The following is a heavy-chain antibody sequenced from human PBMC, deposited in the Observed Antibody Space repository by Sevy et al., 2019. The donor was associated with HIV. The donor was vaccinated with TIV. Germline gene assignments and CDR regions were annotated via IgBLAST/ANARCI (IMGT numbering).Heavy chain of an antibody. CDR1: GFTFSSYA. V-gene: IGHV3-30*04. D-gene: IGHD3-3*01. CDR2: ISYDGSNK. CDR3: ARDRGISPYYYDFWSGYFNWFDP. Sequence: GGSLRLSCAASGFTFSSYAMHWVRQAPGKGLEWVAVISYDGSNKYYADSVKGKFTISRDNSKNTLYRQMNSLRAEETAVYYCARDRGISPYYYDFWSGYFNWFDPWGQGTLVTVSS. J-gene: IGHJ5*02.